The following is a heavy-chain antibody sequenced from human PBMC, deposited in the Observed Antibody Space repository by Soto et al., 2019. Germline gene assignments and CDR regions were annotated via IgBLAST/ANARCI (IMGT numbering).Heavy chain of an antibody. CDR3: ALGRVITKYFDY. CDR1: GGSISSYY. CDR2: IYDSGST. J-gene: IGHJ4*02. V-gene: IGHV4-59*01. Sequence: PSETLSLTCTVSGGSISSYYWSWIRQPPGKGLEWSGYIYDSGSTNYNPSLKSRVTISVDTSKNQFSLKLSSVTAADTAVYYCALGRVITKYFDYWGQGTLVTVSS. D-gene: IGHD3-22*01.